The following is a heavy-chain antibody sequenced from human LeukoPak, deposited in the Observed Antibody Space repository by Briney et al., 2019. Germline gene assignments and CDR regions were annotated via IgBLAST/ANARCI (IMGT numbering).Heavy chain of an antibody. J-gene: IGHJ3*02. CDR2: IRYDGSNK. Sequence: GGSLRLSCAASGFTFSSYGMHWVRQAPGKGLEWVAFIRYDGSNKYYADSVKGRFTISRDNSKNTLYLQMNSLGAEDTAVYYCAKGTGTGPDAFDIWGQGTMDTVSS. CDR1: GFTFSSYG. D-gene: IGHD1-1*01. CDR3: AKGTGTGPDAFDI. V-gene: IGHV3-30*02.